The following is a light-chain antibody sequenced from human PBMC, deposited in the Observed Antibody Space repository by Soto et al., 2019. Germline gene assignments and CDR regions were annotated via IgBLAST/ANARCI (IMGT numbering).Light chain of an antibody. J-gene: IGLJ1*01. V-gene: IGLV2-14*03. CDR2: EVY. CDR3: SSYTTNDIYV. Sequence: QPALTQPASVSGSPGQSITISCTTSSSDVGDYNYVSWYQKYTGKAPKLIIYEVYNRPPGISNRFSGSKSGNTASLAISGVQAEDEADYYCSSYTTNDIYVFGTGTKV. CDR1: SSDVGDYNY.